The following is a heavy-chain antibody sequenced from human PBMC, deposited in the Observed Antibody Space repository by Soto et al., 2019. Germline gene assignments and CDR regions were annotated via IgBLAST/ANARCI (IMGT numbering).Heavy chain of an antibody. J-gene: IGHJ6*02. CDR2: MNPINGAT. Sequence: ASVKVSCKASGYDFAAYDINWVRQASGQGLEWMGWMNPINGATGSARRFQGRVSMTRNTATGTAYLELTSLRSDDSAVYYCGRGPSPRAPAGGTPYYYAMDVWGQGTTVTVSS. CDR1: GYDFAAYD. D-gene: IGHD6-13*01. CDR3: GRGPSPRAPAGGTPYYYAMDV. V-gene: IGHV1-8*02.